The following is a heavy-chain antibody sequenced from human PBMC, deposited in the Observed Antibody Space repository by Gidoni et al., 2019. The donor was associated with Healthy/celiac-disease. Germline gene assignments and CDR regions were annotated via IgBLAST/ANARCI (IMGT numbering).Heavy chain of an antibody. CDR2: TYYRSKWYN. CDR1: GDSVSSNSAS. V-gene: IGHV6-1*01. J-gene: IGHJ4*02. Sequence: QVQLQQSGPGLVKPSQTLSLTCAISGDSVSSNSASCNWIRQSPSRGLEWLGRTYYRSKWYNDYAVSVKSRITINPDTSKNQFSLQLNSVTPEDTAVYYCARGKMTWEYSYVTGHYFDYWGQGTLVTVSS. D-gene: IGHD5-18*01. CDR3: ARGKMTWEYSYVTGHYFDY.